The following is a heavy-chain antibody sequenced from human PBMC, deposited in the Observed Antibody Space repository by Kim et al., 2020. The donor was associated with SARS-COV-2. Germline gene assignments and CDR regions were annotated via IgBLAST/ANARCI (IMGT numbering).Heavy chain of an antibody. D-gene: IGHD2-15*01. V-gene: IGHV1-2*02. CDR3: ARALAYCRGGSCYP. CDR1: GYSFTDYY. CDR2: INPNSGGT. J-gene: IGHJ5*02. Sequence: ASVKVSCKASGYSFTDYYVHWVRQAPGQGLEWMGWINPNSGGTKYAQKFQGRVTMTTDTSISTAYMELSSLRSDETAVYFCARALAYCRGGSCYPWGQGT.